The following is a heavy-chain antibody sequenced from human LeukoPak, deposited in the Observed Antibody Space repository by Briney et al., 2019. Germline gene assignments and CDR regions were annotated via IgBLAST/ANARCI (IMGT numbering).Heavy chain of an antibody. CDR3: ARDLGCSGGSCYPDFDY. CDR2: INSDGSST. Sequence: GGSLRLSCAASGFTFSSYWMHWVRQAPGKGLVWVSRINSDGSSTSYADSVKGRFTISRDNAKNTLYLQMNSLRAEDTAVYYCARDLGCSGGSCYPDFDYWGQGPWSPSPQ. CDR1: GFTFSSYW. V-gene: IGHV3-74*01. D-gene: IGHD2-15*01. J-gene: IGHJ4*02.